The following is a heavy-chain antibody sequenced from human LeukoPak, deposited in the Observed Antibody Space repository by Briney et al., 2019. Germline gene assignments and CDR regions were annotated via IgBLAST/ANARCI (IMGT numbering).Heavy chain of an antibody. V-gene: IGHV3-53*01. D-gene: IGHD3-22*01. CDR2: IYSGGST. J-gene: IGHJ3*02. Sequence: GGSLRLSCAASGFTVSSNYMSWVRQAPGKGLEWVSVIYSGGSTYYADSVKGRFTISRDNSKNTLYLQMNSLRAEDTAVYYCATDYYDSSGYSSVSAFDIWGQGTMVTVSS. CDR3: ATDYYDSSGYSSVSAFDI. CDR1: GFTVSSNY.